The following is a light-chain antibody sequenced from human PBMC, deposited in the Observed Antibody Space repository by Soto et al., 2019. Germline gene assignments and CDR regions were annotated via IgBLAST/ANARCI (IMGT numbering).Light chain of an antibody. CDR1: SGHSSYA. J-gene: IGLJ2*01. CDR3: QTWGTGIVV. CDR2: LNSDGSH. V-gene: IGLV4-69*01. Sequence: QLVLTQSPSASASLGASVKLTCTLSSGHSSYAIAWHQQQPEKGPRYLMKLNSDGSHSKGDGIPDRFSGSSSGAERYLTISCLQSEDEADYYCQTWGTGIVVFGGGTKVTVL.